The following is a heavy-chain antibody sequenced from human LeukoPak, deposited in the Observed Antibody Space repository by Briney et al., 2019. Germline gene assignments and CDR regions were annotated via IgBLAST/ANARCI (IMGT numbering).Heavy chain of an antibody. Sequence: PGGSLRLSCAASGFTFSRHWMTWVRQAPGKGLEWVSVIYSGGSTYYADSVKGRFTISRDNSKNTLYLQMNSLSAEDTAVYYCATRFWEQKLATADYWGQGTLVTVSS. CDR1: GFTFSRHW. V-gene: IGHV3-53*01. CDR2: IYSGGST. CDR3: ATRFWEQKLATADY. D-gene: IGHD3-3*01. J-gene: IGHJ4*02.